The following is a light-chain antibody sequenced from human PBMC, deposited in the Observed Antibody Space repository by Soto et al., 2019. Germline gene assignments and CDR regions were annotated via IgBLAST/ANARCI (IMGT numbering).Light chain of an antibody. V-gene: IGKV1-39*01. Sequence: IRVTTSPFSLSAYVTDRVPITCLASQSISFYLNWYQQKPGNAPKVLIYAASNLQTGVPSRFSGSGSGTDFTLTIIILQPEDFASYSCKQSYSPPISVAQRTRLEI. CDR1: QSISFY. CDR2: AAS. CDR3: KQSYSPPIS. J-gene: IGKJ5*01.